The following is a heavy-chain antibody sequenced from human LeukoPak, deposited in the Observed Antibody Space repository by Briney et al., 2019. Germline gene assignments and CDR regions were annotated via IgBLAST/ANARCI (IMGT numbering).Heavy chain of an antibody. Sequence: SETLSLTCTVSGYSINSYYRSWIRQPPGRGLEWIGYIYYGGSTNYNPSLKSRVTISVDTSKNHCFLKLTSVGAADRGVYLCARHTLWRPAAPFHYWGQGMLVTVSS. D-gene: IGHD6-25*01. CDR1: GYSINSYY. J-gene: IGHJ4*02. CDR3: ARHTLWRPAAPFHY. V-gene: IGHV4-59*08. CDR2: IYYGGST.